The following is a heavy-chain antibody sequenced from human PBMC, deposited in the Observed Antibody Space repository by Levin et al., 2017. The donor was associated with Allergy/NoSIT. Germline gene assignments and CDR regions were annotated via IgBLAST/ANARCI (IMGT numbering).Heavy chain of an antibody. CDR3: ARSYYDAWSGYYDS. CDR2: IYHTGTA. CDR1: GEPVKTDNYY. V-gene: IGHV4-61*01. J-gene: IGHJ4*02. D-gene: IGHD3-3*01. Sequence: SETLSLTCSVSGEPVKTDNYYWSWIRQSPGKGLEWVAYIYHTGTANYNPSLKPRVTSSVDTSEHQFSLTLDSVTAADTAVYYCARSYYDAWSGYYDSWGQGVLVTFSS.